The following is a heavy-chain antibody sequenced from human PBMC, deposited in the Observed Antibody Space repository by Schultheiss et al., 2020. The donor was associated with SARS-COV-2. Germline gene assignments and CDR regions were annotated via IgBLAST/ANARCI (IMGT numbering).Heavy chain of an antibody. J-gene: IGHJ5*02. CDR2: IYPGDSDT. CDR1: GYSFTSYW. CDR3: ARLIYDILTGYQPYNWFDP. Sequence: GGSLRLSCKGSGYSFTSYWIGWVSQLPGKGLEWMGSIYPGDSDTRYSPSFQGQVTISADKSISTAYLQWSSLKASDTAMYYCARLIYDILTGYQPYNWFDPWGQGTLVTVSS. V-gene: IGHV5-51*01. D-gene: IGHD3-9*01.